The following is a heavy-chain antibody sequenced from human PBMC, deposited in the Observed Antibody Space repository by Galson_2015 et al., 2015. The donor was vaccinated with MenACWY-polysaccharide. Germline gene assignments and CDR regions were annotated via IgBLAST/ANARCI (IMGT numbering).Heavy chain of an antibody. CDR1: GCTSSSNG. D-gene: IGHD3-10*02. J-gene: IGHJ4*02. V-gene: IGHV3-30*02. CDR3: AKATPSDKDGSCCSGDFDY. CDR2: IRHDGSNK. Sequence: SLRLSSAASGCTSSSNGRYWCRQAPGKGLEWVELIRHDGSNKYYADAVNDRFTITRDNSKNTLYLQMNSLRAKNTAVYYCAKATPSDKDGSCCSGDFDYWGQGTLVTVSS.